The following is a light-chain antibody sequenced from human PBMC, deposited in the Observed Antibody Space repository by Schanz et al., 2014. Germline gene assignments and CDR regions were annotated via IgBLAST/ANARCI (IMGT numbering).Light chain of an antibody. CDR3: QQYGSFPLT. CDR1: QSVSSSY. Sequence: EIVLTQSPGTLSLSPGERVTLSCRASQSVSSSYLAWYQQKPGRAPRLLIYDASSRATGIPDRFSGSGSGTDFTLTISRLESEDFAVYYCQQYGSFPLTFGGGTKVEIK. J-gene: IGKJ4*01. V-gene: IGKV3-20*01. CDR2: DAS.